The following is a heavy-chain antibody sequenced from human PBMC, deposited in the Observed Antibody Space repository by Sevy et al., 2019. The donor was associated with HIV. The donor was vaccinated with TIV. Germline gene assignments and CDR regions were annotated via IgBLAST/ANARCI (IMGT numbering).Heavy chain of an antibody. V-gene: IGHV1-8*01. Sequence: ASVKVSCKASGYTFTSYDINWVRQATGQGLEWMGWMNPNSGNTGYAQKFQGRVTMTSNTSISTAYIELSSLGSEDTSVYYCAVLWFGELSRYYYYYGMDVWGQGTTVTVSS. J-gene: IGHJ6*02. D-gene: IGHD3-10*01. CDR2: MNPNSGNT. CDR3: AVLWFGELSRYYYYYGMDV. CDR1: GYTFTSYD.